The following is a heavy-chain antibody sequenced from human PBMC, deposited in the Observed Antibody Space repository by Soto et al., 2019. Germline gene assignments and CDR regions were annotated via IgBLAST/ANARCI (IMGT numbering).Heavy chain of an antibody. V-gene: IGHV1-24*01. CDR1: GYTLTELS. CDR2: FDPEDGET. Sequence: ASVKVSCKVSGYTLTELSMHWVRQAPGKGLEWMGGFDPEDGETIYAQKFQGRVTMTEDTSTDTAYMELSSLRSEDTAVYYCATDAGYYYGSGSRWPLDYWGQGTLVTVSS. CDR3: ATDAGYYYGSGSRWPLDY. J-gene: IGHJ4*02. D-gene: IGHD3-10*01.